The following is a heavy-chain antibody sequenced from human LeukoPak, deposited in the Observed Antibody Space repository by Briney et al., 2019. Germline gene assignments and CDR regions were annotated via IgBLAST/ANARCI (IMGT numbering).Heavy chain of an antibody. Sequence: GGSLRLSFAASGFTFSTYWMHWVRQAPGKGLEWVSSISISGSLTYYADSVKGRFTVSRDNAKNSLYLQMNSLRAEDTAVYYCARVFYELLSTGHMDVWGKGTTVTVSS. D-gene: IGHD2-2*01. V-gene: IGHV3-21*06. CDR3: ARVFYELLSTGHMDV. J-gene: IGHJ6*03. CDR2: ISISGSLT. CDR1: GFTFSTYW.